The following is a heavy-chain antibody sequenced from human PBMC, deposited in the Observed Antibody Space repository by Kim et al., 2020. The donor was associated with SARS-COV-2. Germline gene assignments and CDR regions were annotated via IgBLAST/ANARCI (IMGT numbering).Heavy chain of an antibody. V-gene: IGHV4-31*02. CDR3: ARGGWLFWVY. D-gene: IGHD3-22*01. Sequence: STYYDPPLRSRVTISVDTSKNQLSLKLSSVTAADTAVYYCARGGWLFWVYWGQGTLVTVSS. CDR2: ST. J-gene: IGHJ4*02.